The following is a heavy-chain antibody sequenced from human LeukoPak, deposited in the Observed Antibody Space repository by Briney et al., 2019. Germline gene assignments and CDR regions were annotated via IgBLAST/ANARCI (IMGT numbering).Heavy chain of an antibody. CDR1: GGSISSHY. D-gene: IGHD1-26*01. CDR2: ISYSGST. J-gene: IGHJ3*02. Sequence: SETLSLTCTVSGGSISSHYWSWIRQPPGKGLEWIGYISYSGSTNYNPSLKSRVTISVDASKNQFSLKLSSVTAADTAVYYCARDRERAFDIWGQGTLVTVSS. V-gene: IGHV4-59*11. CDR3: ARDRERAFDI.